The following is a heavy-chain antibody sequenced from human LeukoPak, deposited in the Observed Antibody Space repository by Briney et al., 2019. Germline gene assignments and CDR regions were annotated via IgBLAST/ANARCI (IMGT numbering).Heavy chain of an antibody. CDR2: IWYDGSNK. CDR1: GFTFSSYG. J-gene: IGHJ4*02. Sequence: GGSLRLSCAASGFTFSSYGMHWVRQAPGKGLEWVAVIWYDGSNKYYTDSVKGRFTISRDNSKNTLYLQMNSLRAEDTALYYCAKLLGTVTTYDYWGQGTLVTVSS. CDR3: AKLLGTVTTYDY. D-gene: IGHD1-7*01. V-gene: IGHV3-33*06.